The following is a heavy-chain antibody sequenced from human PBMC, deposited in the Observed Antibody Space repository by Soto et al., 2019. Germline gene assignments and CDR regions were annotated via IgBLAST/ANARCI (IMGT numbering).Heavy chain of an antibody. V-gene: IGHV4-34*01. CDR2: VSHRGST. CDR1: GGSFSGYY. Sequence: SETLSVTCTVSGGSFSGYYGCWIRQSPGKGLEWIGEVSHRGSTNYNPSLKSRVTISIDTSKNQFFLKLNSVTAADTGMYYCARNGGSTWYYFDSWGQGTVVTVSS. J-gene: IGHJ4*02. D-gene: IGHD6-13*01. CDR3: ARNGGSTWYYFDS.